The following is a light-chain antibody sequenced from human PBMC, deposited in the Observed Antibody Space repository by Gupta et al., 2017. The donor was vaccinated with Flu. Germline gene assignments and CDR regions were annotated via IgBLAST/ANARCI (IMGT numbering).Light chain of an antibody. CDR1: SSDVEDYNY. CDR2: EVD. J-gene: IGLJ1*01. Sequence: SINISCTGTSSDVEDYNYVSWYQHQPGEAPKLIIVEVDNRPSGISNRFSGSKSGNSAYLTISGLQAEDEANYYCCSYGSTSTFLFGSVTNVIVL. CDR3: CSYGSTSTFL. V-gene: IGLV2-14*01.